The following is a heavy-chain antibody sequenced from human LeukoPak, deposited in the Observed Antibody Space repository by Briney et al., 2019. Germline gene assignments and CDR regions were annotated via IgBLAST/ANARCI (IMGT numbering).Heavy chain of an antibody. CDR3: ARSGAWLVDY. CDR1: GGSFSDYY. CDR2: INHSGSI. V-gene: IGHV4-34*01. D-gene: IGHD5-24*01. J-gene: IGHJ4*02. Sequence: SETLSLTCAVYGGSFSDYYWSWIRQPPGKGLEWIGEINHSGSISYNPSLKSRVTISVDTSKNQLSLKMSSVTAADTAVYYCARSGAWLVDYWGQGTLVTVSS.